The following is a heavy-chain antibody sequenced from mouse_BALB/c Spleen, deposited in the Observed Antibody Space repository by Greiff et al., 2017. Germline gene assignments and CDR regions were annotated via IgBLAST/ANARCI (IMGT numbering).Heavy chain of an antibody. CDR3: ARGGYGYEAWFAY. D-gene: IGHD2-14*01. CDR1: GFTFSDYY. CDR2: ISDGGSYT. J-gene: IGHJ3*01. V-gene: IGHV5-4*02. Sequence: EVKLMESGGGLVKPGGSLKLSCAASGFTFSDYYMYWVRQTPEKRLEWVATISDGGSYTYYPDSVKGRFTISRDNAKNNLYLQMSSLKSEDTAMYYCARGGYGYEAWFAYWGQGTLVTVSA.